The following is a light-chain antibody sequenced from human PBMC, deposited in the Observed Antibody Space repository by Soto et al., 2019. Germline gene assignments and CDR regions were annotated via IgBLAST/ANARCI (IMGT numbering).Light chain of an antibody. V-gene: IGLV1-44*01. CDR2: SDI. CDR3: AAWDVSLVV. J-gene: IGLJ2*01. Sequence: QSVLTQPPSASGTPGQRVTIFCSGSSSNIGTNTVIWYQQLPGAAPKLLIYSDIQRPSGVPDRFSGSKSGTSASLAISGLQSEDEADYYCAAWDVSLVVFGGGTKVTVL. CDR1: SSNIGTNT.